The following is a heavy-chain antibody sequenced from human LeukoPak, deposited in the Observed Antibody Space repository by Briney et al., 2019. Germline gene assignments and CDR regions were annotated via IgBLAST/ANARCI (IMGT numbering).Heavy chain of an antibody. J-gene: IGHJ6*03. CDR2: IYTSGST. CDR3: ARDSEYYDSSGYYYGRTYYYYYYMDV. D-gene: IGHD3-22*01. Sequence: SQTLSLTCTVSGGSISSGSYYWSWIRQPAGKGLEWIGRIYTSGSTNYNPSLKSRVTISVDTSKNQFSLKLSSVTAADTAVYYCARDSEYYDSSGYYYGRTYYYYYYMDVWGKGTTVTVSS. V-gene: IGHV4-61*02. CDR1: GGSISSGSYY.